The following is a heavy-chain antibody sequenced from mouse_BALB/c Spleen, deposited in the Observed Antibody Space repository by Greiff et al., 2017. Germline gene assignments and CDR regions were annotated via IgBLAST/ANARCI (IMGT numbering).Heavy chain of an antibody. CDR2: IYPSDSYT. J-gene: IGHJ4*01. CDR1: GYTFTSYW. V-gene: IGHV1-69*02. CDR3: TRWGGYDYAMDY. D-gene: IGHD2-2*01. Sequence: QVQLKQPGAELVRPGASVKLSCKASGYTFTSYWINWVKQRPGQGLEWIGNIYPSDSYTNYNQKFKDKATVTVDKSSSTAYMQLSSPTSEDSAVYYCTRWGGYDYAMDYWGQGTSVTVSS.